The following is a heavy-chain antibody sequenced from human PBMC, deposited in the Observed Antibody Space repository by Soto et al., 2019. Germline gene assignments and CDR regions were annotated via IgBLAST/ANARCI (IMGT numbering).Heavy chain of an antibody. V-gene: IGHV3-30*02. Sequence: QVQLVESGGGVVQPGTSLTLSCAASGFAFNYYGMHWVRQAPGKGLKWVSFIWNDGSDKYYADSVKGRFTISRDSSKNVLYLQMNSLRPEDTAVYYCAQDASRLRQWPDGVHDYWGQGTLVTVSS. J-gene: IGHJ4*02. CDR2: IWNDGSDK. CDR3: AQDASRLRQWPDGVHDY. D-gene: IGHD6-19*01. CDR1: GFAFNYYG.